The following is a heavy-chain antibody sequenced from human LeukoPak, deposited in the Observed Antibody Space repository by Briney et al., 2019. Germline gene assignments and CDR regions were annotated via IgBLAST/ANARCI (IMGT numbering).Heavy chain of an antibody. V-gene: IGHV3-33*01. CDR2: IWYDGSNK. D-gene: IGHD6-19*01. CDR3: AREGQQWLLLDY. Sequence: GGSLRLSCAASGFTFSSYGMHWVRKAPGKGLEWVAVIWYDGSNKYYADSVKGRFTISRDNSKNTLYLQMNSLRAEDTAVYYCAREGQQWLLLDYWGQGTLVTVSS. J-gene: IGHJ4*02. CDR1: GFTFSSYG.